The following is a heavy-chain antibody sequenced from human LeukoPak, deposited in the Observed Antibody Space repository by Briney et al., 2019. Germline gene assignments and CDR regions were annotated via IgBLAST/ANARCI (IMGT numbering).Heavy chain of an antibody. CDR2: ISGSGGST. Sequence: GGSLRLSCAASGFTFSSYAMSWVRQAPGKGLEWVSAISGSGGSTYYADSVKGRFTISRDSSKNTLYLQMNSLRAEDTAVYYCAKDTYYYDSSGYYGSHYFDYWGQGTLVTVSS. V-gene: IGHV3-23*01. J-gene: IGHJ4*02. CDR1: GFTFSSYA. D-gene: IGHD3-22*01. CDR3: AKDTYYYDSSGYYGSHYFDY.